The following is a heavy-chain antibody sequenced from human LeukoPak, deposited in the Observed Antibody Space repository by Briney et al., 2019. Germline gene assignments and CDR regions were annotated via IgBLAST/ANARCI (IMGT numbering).Heavy chain of an antibody. CDR1: GFTFDDYA. Sequence: QPGRSLRLSCAASGFTFDDYAMHWVRQSPGKGLEWVSGITWNSGRIDYADSVKGRFTASRDNAKSSLYLQMTSLRAEDMALYYCVKGPFNSGWYFDSWGQGTLVTVSS. D-gene: IGHD6-19*01. V-gene: IGHV3-9*03. CDR3: VKGPFNSGWYFDS. J-gene: IGHJ4*02. CDR2: ITWNSGRI.